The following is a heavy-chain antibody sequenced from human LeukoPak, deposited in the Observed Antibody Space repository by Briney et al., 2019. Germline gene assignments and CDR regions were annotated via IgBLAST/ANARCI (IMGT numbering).Heavy chain of an antibody. CDR3: AKSSDYYDSSGSIDY. D-gene: IGHD3-22*01. Sequence: LGGSLRLSCAASGFTFSSYAMSWVRQAPGKGLEWVSAISGSGGSTYYADSVKGRFTISRDNSKNTLYLQMNSLRAEDTAVYYCAKSSDYYDSSGSIDYWGQGTLVTVSS. J-gene: IGHJ4*02. CDR1: GFTFSSYA. V-gene: IGHV3-23*01. CDR2: ISGSGGST.